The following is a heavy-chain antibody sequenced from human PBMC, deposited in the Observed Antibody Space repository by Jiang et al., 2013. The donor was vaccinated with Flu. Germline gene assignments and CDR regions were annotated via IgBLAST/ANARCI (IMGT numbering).Heavy chain of an antibody. CDR3: ARDLVLSTGDAFDI. Sequence: KPSETLSLTCTVSGGSISSYYWSWIRQPPGKGLEWIGYIYYSGSTNYNPSLKSRVTISVDTSKNQFSLKLSSVTAADTAVYYCARDLVLSTGDAFDIWGQGTMVTVSS. V-gene: IGHV4-59*01. CDR2: IYYSGST. D-gene: IGHD5/OR15-5a*01. J-gene: IGHJ3*02. CDR1: GGSISSYY.